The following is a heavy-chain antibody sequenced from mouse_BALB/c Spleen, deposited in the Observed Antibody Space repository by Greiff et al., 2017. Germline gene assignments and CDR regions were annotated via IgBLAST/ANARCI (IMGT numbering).Heavy chain of an antibody. CDR3: AYGNPVDY. J-gene: IGHJ2*01. D-gene: IGHD2-1*01. CDR2: IDPANGNT. V-gene: IGHV14-3*02. Sequence: EVQVVESGAELVKPGASVKLSCTASGFNIKDTYMHWVKQRPEQGLEWIGRIDPANGNTKYDPKFQGKATITADTSSNTAYLQLSSLTSEDTAVYYCAYGNPVDYWGQGTTLTVSS. CDR1: GFNIKDTY.